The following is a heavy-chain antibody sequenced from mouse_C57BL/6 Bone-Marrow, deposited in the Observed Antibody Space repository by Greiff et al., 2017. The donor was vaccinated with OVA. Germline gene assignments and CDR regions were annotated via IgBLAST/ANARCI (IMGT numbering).Heavy chain of an antibody. V-gene: IGHV5-17*01. J-gene: IGHJ4*01. CDR3: ARPGYYGNGAMDY. D-gene: IGHD2-1*01. Sequence: DVMLVESGGGLVKPGGSLKLSCAASGFTFSDYGMHWVRQAPETGLEWVAYISSGSSTIYYEDTVKGRFTISRDNAKNTLFLQMTSLRSEDTSMYYCARPGYYGNGAMDYWGQGTSVTVSS. CDR1: GFTFSDYG. CDR2: ISSGSSTI.